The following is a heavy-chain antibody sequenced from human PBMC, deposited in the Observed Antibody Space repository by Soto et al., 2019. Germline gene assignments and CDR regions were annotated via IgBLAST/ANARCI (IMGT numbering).Heavy chain of an antibody. V-gene: IGHV3-21*01. Sequence: GGSLRLSCAASGFTFSSYSMNWVRQAPGKGLEWVSSISSSSSYIYYADSVKGRFTISRDNAKNSLYLQMNSLRAEDTAVYYCARSTYDSSGYDAFDIWGQGTMVTVSS. CDR2: ISSSSSYI. J-gene: IGHJ3*02. CDR3: ARSTYDSSGYDAFDI. D-gene: IGHD3-22*01. CDR1: GFTFSSYS.